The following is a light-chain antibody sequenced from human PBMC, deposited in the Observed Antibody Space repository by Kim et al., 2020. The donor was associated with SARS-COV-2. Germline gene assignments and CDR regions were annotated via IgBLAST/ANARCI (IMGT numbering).Light chain of an antibody. J-gene: IGKJ2*01. CDR3: QQYNNWPPRFT. Sequence: SPVARAPPSCRALHVVVTHFAWYQHTPGQAPRLLIYGASTRAPGIPARFSGSGSGTEFTLTISSLQSEDCAVYYCQQYNNWPPRFTFGQGTKLEI. V-gene: IGKV3-15*01. CDR2: GAS. CDR1: HVVVTH.